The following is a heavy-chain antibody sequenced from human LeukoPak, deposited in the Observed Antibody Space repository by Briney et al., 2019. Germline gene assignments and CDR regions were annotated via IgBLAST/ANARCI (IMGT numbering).Heavy chain of an antibody. Sequence: SQTLSLTCTVSGGSISSGAYYWTWIRQHPGKGLEWIGYIYYTGTTDYNPSLESRVTISEDTSKNEVSLTLSSVTAADTAVYYCAKDGKWELHLNDWGQGTLVTVSS. J-gene: IGHJ4*02. V-gene: IGHV4-31*03. CDR1: GGSISSGAYY. CDR2: IYYTGTT. D-gene: IGHD1-26*01. CDR3: AKDGKWELHLND.